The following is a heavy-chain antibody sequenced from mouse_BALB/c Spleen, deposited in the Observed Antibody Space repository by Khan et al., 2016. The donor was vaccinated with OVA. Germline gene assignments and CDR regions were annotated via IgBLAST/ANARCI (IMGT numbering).Heavy chain of an antibody. D-gene: IGHD3-3*01. CDR2: INPKNGVT. CDR1: GYTFTEYT. CDR3: ARDAGRY. Sequence: SGPELVKPGASVKISCKTSGYTFTEYTLHWVKQSHGKSLEWIGVINPKNGVTSYNQKFKGKATLTVDKSSSTAYMEFRSLTSEVSAVYYCARDAGRYWGQGTSVTVSS. J-gene: IGHJ4*01. V-gene: IGHV1-18*01.